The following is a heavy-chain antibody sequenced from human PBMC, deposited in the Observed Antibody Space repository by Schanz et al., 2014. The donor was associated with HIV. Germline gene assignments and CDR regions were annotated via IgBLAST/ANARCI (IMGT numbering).Heavy chain of an antibody. J-gene: IGHJ4*02. CDR2: IKSKTDGGTT. Sequence: VQLVESGGGVVQPGGSLRLSCAASGFTFSNAWMNWVRQAPGKGLEWVGRIKSKTDGGTTDYAAPVKGRFTISRDNSKNTLYLQMNSLRAEDTAVYYCAKDRFEHFYYSSGPYDYFDYWGQGTLVTVSS. V-gene: IGHV3-15*01. CDR1: GFTFSNAW. CDR3: AKDRFEHFYYSSGPYDYFDY. D-gene: IGHD3-22*01.